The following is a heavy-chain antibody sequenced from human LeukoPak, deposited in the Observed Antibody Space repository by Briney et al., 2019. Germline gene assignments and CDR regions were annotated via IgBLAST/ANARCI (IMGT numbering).Heavy chain of an antibody. J-gene: IGHJ4*02. CDR1: GYTFTGYY. D-gene: IGHD3-3*01. CDR2: INSNSGGT. Sequence: ASVKVSCKASGYTFTGYYMHWVRQAPGQGLEWMGWINSNSGGTNYAQKFQGRVTMTRDTSISTAYMELSRLRSDDTAVYYCVRGAPRYDFWSGYYTEVDYWGQGTLVTGSS. V-gene: IGHV1-2*02. CDR3: VRGAPRYDFWSGYYTEVDY.